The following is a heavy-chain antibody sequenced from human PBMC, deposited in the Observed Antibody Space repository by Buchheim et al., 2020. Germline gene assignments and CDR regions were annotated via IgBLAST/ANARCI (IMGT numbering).Heavy chain of an antibody. CDR3: AESNNWYGVEDC. D-gene: IGHD6-13*01. Sequence: QLQLQESGPGLVKPSETLSLTCTVSGGSISSSSYYWGWVRQPPGKWLEWIGSIYHSGSTYYNPSLKSRVTISVDTSKNQFSLKLSSVTAADTAVYYCAESNNWYGVEDCWGQGTL. CDR2: IYHSGST. CDR1: GGSISSSSYY. V-gene: IGHV4-39*01. J-gene: IGHJ4*02.